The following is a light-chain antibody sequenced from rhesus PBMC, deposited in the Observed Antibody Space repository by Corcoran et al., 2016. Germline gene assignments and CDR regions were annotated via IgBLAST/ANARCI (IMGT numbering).Light chain of an antibody. CDR1: NSDIGTFNY. CDR3: CSDTASNTFI. Sequence: QSAPTQPPSVSGSPGQSVTISCTGSNSDIGTFNYVSWYQHHPGKAPKVLIYGVSYRPSGVSDRFSGSKSGKTASLTISGLQPDDEGDYYCCSDTASNTFIFGSGTRRSV. J-gene: IGLJ1*01. V-gene: IGLV2S7*01. CDR2: GVS.